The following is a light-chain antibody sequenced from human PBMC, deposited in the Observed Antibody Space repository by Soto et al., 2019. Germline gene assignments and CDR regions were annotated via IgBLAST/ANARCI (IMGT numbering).Light chain of an antibody. J-gene: IGLJ1*01. V-gene: IGLV2-14*01. Sequence: QRVRNRAASGSGAALGASSISCTETSSDVGGYNYVSWYQQHPGRAPKFMIYDVSNRPSGVSNRFSGSKSGNTASLTISGLQAEDEADYYCCSYTTSNPRQIVFGTGTKVTVL. CDR2: DVS. CDR3: CSYTTSNPRQIV. CDR1: SSDVGGYNY.